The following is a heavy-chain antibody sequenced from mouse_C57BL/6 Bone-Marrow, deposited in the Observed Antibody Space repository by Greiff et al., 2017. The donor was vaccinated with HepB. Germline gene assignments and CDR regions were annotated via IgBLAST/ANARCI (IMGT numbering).Heavy chain of an antibody. V-gene: IGHV1-81*01. CDR1: GYTFTSYG. Sequence: QVQLKQSGAELARPGASVKLSCKASGYTFTSYGISWVKQRTGQGLEWIGEIYPRSGNTYYNEKFKGKATLTADKSSSTAYMELRSLTSEDSAVYYCAIYACGFAYWGQGTLVTVSA. CDR2: IYPRSGNT. J-gene: IGHJ3*01. CDR3: AIYACGFAY.